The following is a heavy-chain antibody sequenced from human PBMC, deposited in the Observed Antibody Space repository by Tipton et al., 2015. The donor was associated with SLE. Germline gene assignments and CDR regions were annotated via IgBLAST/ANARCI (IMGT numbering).Heavy chain of an antibody. CDR3: ARDRPDYYFDY. D-gene: IGHD1-14*01. Sequence: TLSLTCTVSGGSISSGSYYWGWIRQPPGKGLEWIGNIYHSGSTFYNPSLKSRVTISVDRSKNQFSLNLNSVTAADTAVYYCARDRPDYYFDYWGQGILVTVSS. CDR2: IYHSGST. J-gene: IGHJ4*02. CDR1: GGSISSGSYY. V-gene: IGHV4-30-2*01.